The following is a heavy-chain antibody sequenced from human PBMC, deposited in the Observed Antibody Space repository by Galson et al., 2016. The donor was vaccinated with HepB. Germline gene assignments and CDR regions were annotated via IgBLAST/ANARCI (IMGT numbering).Heavy chain of an antibody. CDR3: ARLDPPLYYYDSSGYFTV. V-gene: IGHV5-51*01. D-gene: IGHD3-22*01. J-gene: IGHJ4*02. CDR2: IYPGHSDT. Sequence: QSGAEVKKPGESLKISCKGSGYSFTSYWIGWVRQMPGKGLEWMGIIYPGHSDTRYSPSFQGQVTISADKSFSTAYLQWSSLKASDTAMYYCARLDPPLYYYDSSGYFTVWGQGTLVTVSS. CDR1: GYSFTSYW.